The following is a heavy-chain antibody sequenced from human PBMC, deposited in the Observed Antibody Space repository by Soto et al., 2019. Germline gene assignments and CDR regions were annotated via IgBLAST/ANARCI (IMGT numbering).Heavy chain of an antibody. CDR2: ISGSGIST. CDR3: AKEPVGPDWYFDL. Sequence: DVQLLESGGGLVQPGGSLRLSCAASGFTFRSYAMSWVRQAPGKGLEWVSGISGSGISTHYADSVKGRFTVSRDNSKNTLYLQRNILRAEDTAVYNCAKEPVGPDWYFDLWGRGTLVTVSS. V-gene: IGHV3-23*01. J-gene: IGHJ2*01. CDR1: GFTFRSYA.